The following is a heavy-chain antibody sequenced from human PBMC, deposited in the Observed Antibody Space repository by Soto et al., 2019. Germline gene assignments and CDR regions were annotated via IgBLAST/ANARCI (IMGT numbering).Heavy chain of an antibody. CDR3: VKDRMAYNSVWDPFDI. D-gene: IGHD1-20*01. CDR2: IGSVGGDT. Sequence: GGSLRLSCAASGFTFYSYAMSWVRQAPGKGLEWVSTIGSVGGDTYYADSVKGRFTIYRDDSKNTLLLQMNSLRAEDTAVYYCVKDRMAYNSVWDPFDIWGQGTMVTVSS. V-gene: IGHV3-23*01. CDR1: GFTFYSYA. J-gene: IGHJ3*02.